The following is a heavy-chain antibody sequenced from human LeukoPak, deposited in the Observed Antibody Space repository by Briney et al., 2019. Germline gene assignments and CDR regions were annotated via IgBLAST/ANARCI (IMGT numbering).Heavy chain of an antibody. CDR3: ARSGVTIFGVVIMPFDY. J-gene: IGHJ4*02. Sequence: ASVKVSCKASGYTFTSYGISWVRQAPGQGLEWMGWISAYNGNTNYAQKLQGRVTMTTDTSTSTAYMELRSLRSDDTAVYYCARSGVTIFGVVIMPFDYWGQGTLSPSPQ. V-gene: IGHV1-18*01. CDR1: GYTFTSYG. D-gene: IGHD3-3*01. CDR2: ISAYNGNT.